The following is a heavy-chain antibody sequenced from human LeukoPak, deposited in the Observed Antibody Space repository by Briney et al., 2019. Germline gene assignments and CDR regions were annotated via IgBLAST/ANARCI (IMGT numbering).Heavy chain of an antibody. V-gene: IGHV3-30*03. CDR1: GFTFSRHG. Sequence: GGSLRLTCAPSGFTFSRHGMHWVRQAPGKGLEWVAIISNDGSRKYYAHSVEGRFTISRDNSKNTLYLQMDSLRAEDTAVYYCARDRAWNYFDYWGQGTLVTVSS. D-gene: IGHD3-3*01. CDR2: ISNDGSRK. CDR3: ARDRAWNYFDY. J-gene: IGHJ4*02.